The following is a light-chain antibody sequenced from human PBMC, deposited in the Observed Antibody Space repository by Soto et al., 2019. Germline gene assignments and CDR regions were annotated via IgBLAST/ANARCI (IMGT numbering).Light chain of an antibody. Sequence: DIQMTQSPSSLSASVGDRVTITCRASQSISSYLNWYQQKPGKAPRLLISAASTLQSGVPSRFSGGGSGTDFTLTISSLQPEDFATYYCQQSFKTPLAFGQGTRLEIE. J-gene: IGKJ5*01. CDR3: QQSFKTPLA. CDR2: AAS. V-gene: IGKV1-39*01. CDR1: QSISSY.